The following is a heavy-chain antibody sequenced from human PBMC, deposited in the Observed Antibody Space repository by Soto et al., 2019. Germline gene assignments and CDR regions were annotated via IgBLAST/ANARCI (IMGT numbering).Heavy chain of an antibody. Sequence: ASVKVSCEVSGDSLTELSMHWVRQAPGKGLEWMGGFDPEDGETIYAQKFQGRVTMTENTSTSTAYMELSSLRSEDTAVYYCARAYCSSTSCYYYYYYYMDVWGKGTTVTVSS. J-gene: IGHJ6*03. D-gene: IGHD2-2*01. CDR3: ARAYCSSTSCYYYYYYYMDV. CDR2: FDPEDGET. V-gene: IGHV1-24*01. CDR1: GDSLTELS.